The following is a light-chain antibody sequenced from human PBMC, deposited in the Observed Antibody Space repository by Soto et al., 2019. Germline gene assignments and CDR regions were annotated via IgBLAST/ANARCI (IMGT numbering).Light chain of an antibody. CDR1: HDISSA. CDR3: MQPLQSWT. Sequence: AIQLTQSPSSLSAFVGDRVTITCRASHDISSALAWYQQKPGRAPKLLIYDASKLQSGVPSRFSGSGSGTDFTLKISRVEAEDVGVYYCMQPLQSWTFGQGTKVEIK. CDR2: DAS. V-gene: IGKV1-13*02. J-gene: IGKJ1*01.